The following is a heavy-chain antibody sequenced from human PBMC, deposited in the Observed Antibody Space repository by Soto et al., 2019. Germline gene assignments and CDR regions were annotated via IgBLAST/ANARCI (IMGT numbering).Heavy chain of an antibody. J-gene: IGHJ6*02. Sequence: PVGSLRLSCAASGFTFSGSAMHWVRQASGKGLEWVGRIRSKADSYATVYAASVKGRFTISRDDSKNTAYLQMNSLKTEDTAVYYCTRGYFANYDFWSPRVSMDVWGQGTTVTVSS. CDR1: GFTFSGSA. V-gene: IGHV3-73*01. CDR3: TRGYFANYDFWSPRVSMDV. CDR2: IRSKADSYAT. D-gene: IGHD3-3*01.